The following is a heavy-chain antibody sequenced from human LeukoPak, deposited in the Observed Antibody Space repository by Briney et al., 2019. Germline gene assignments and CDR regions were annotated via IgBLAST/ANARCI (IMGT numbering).Heavy chain of an antibody. D-gene: IGHD6-6*01. CDR3: ARDPSSPAMNAFDI. J-gene: IGHJ3*02. V-gene: IGHV4-59*11. CDR1: GASISSHY. CDR2: IYYSGST. Sequence: PSETLSLTCSVSGASISSHYWSWIRQPPGKGLEWIGYIYYSGSTNYNPSLKSRVTISVDTSKNQFSLKLSSVTAADTAVYYCARDPSSPAMNAFDIWGQGTMVTVSS.